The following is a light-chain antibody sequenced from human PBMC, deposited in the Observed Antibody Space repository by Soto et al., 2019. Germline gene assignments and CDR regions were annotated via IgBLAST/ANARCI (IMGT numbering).Light chain of an antibody. Sequence: QSVLTQPPSASGSPGQSVTISCTGTSSDFTGYNYVSWYQQHPGKAPKLMIYDVSKRPSGVPDRFSGSKSGNTASLTVSGLQAEDEADYYCSSYAGTNNYVFGTGTKVTVL. V-gene: IGLV2-8*01. J-gene: IGLJ1*01. CDR2: DVS. CDR3: SSYAGTNNYV. CDR1: SSDFTGYNY.